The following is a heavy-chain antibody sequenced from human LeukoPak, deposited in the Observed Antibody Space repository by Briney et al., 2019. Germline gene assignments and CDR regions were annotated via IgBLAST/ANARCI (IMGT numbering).Heavy chain of an antibody. CDR2: ITSSSSYI. CDR1: GFTFSSYS. D-gene: IGHD6-19*01. V-gene: IGHV3-21*01. CDR3: ARSGQAGYSSGWYFAGV. Sequence: GGSLRLSCAASGFTFSSYSMNWVRQAPGKGLEWVSSITSSSSYIYYADSVNGRFTISRDNAKNSLYLQMTSLRAENTAVYYCARSGQAGYSSGWYFAGVWGQGTLVTVSS. J-gene: IGHJ4*02.